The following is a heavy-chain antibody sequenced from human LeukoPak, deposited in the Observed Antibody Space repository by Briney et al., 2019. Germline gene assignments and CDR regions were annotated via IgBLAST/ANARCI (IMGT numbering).Heavy chain of an antibody. Sequence: PGGSLRLSYAASGFTVSSNYITWVRQAPGKGLEWVSVIYSGGSTYYADSVKGRFTISRDNSKNTLYLQMNSLRAEDTAVYYCARDSSSWDLYYYMDVWGKGTTVTVSS. CDR2: IYSGGST. J-gene: IGHJ6*03. CDR1: GFTVSSNY. V-gene: IGHV3-53*01. CDR3: ARDSSSWDLYYYMDV. D-gene: IGHD6-13*01.